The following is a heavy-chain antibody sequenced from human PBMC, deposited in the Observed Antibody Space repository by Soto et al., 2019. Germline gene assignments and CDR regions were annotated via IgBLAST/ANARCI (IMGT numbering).Heavy chain of an antibody. CDR2: INHSGST. CDR3: ARSYVWGSYPRYFDY. CDR1: GGSFSDYY. V-gene: IGHV4-34*01. D-gene: IGHD3-16*02. Sequence: PSETLSLTCAVYGGSFSDYYWTWIRQPPGKGLEWIGEINHSGSTNYNPSLKSRVTISLDTSKNQFSLKLSSVNAADKAMYYCARSYVWGSYPRYFDYWGQGSQVTVS. J-gene: IGHJ4*02.